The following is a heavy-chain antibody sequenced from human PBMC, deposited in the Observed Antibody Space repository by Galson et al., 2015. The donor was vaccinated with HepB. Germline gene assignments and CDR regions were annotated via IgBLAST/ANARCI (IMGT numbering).Heavy chain of an antibody. CDR2: SSGSGITT. CDR1: GFTFGDYA. CDR3: AKVSAYFDWLYPRFDY. V-gene: IGHV3-23*01. D-gene: IGHD3-9*01. J-gene: IGHJ4*02. Sequence: SLRLSCAASGFTFGDYAMGWVRQTPGKGLEWLSGSSGSGITTHYADSVKGRFTISRDNSKNTLYLQMNSLRAEDTALYYCAKVSAYFDWLYPRFDYWGRGTLVTVSS.